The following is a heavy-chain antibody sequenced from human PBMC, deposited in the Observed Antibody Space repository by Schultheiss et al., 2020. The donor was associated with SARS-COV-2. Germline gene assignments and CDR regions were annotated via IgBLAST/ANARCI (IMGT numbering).Heavy chain of an antibody. CDR1: GGSFNGYY. Sequence: SETLSLTCAVYGGSFNGYYWSWIRQPPGKRLEWIGYIYYSGNTNYNPSLKSRFTISVDTSKNQFSLKLSSVTAADTAVYYCARERTDWGSFDYWGQGTLVTVSS. CDR3: ARERTDWGSFDY. V-gene: IGHV4-59*01. D-gene: IGHD7-27*01. CDR2: IYYSGNT. J-gene: IGHJ4*02.